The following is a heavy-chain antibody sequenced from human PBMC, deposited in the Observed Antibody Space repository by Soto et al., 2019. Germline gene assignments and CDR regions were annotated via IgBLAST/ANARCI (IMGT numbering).Heavy chain of an antibody. CDR1: GFRFEGYD. Sequence: PLRCSWAASGFRFEGYDIHGVRQSPGKGLEWVASISWNSGSIGYADSVKGRFTISRDNAKNSLSLQMNSLRPEDTALYYCVKDKWYNNTWDPAFWGQRTPV. V-gene: IGHV3-9*01. CDR2: ISWNSGSI. CDR3: VKDKWYNNTWDPAF. J-gene: IGHJ4*02. D-gene: IGHD1-20*01.